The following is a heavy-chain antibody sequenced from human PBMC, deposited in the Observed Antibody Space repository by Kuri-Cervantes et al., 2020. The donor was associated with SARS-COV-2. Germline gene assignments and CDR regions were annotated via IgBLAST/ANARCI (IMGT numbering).Heavy chain of an antibody. Sequence: GESLKISCAASGFTFSSYSMNWVRQAPGKGLEWVSYISSSSSTIYYTDSVKGRFTISRDNAKNSLYLQMNSMRAEDTAVYYCASNGWGFRNPGGVCGFDYWGQGTLVTVSS. J-gene: IGHJ4*02. CDR1: GFTFSSYS. D-gene: IGHD3-16*01. V-gene: IGHV3-48*01. CDR3: ASNGWGFRNPGGVCGFDY. CDR2: ISSSSSTI.